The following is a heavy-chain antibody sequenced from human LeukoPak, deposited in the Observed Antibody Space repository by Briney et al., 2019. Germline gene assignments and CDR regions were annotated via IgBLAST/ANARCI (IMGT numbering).Heavy chain of an antibody. D-gene: IGHD3-10*01. Sequence: SVKVSCKASGGTFSSYAISWVRQAPEQGLEWMVGIIPIFGTANYAQKFQGRVTITADESTSTAYMELSSLRSEDTAVYYCARKGFYGSGSYYKSLFWFDPWGQGTLVTVSS. V-gene: IGHV1-69*13. CDR1: GGTFSSYA. CDR3: ARKGFYGSGSYYKSLFWFDP. J-gene: IGHJ5*02. CDR2: IIPIFGTA.